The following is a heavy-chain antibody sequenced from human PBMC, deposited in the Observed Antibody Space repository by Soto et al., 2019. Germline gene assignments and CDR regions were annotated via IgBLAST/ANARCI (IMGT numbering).Heavy chain of an antibody. V-gene: IGHV4-59*01. J-gene: IGHJ6*02. Sequence: TLSLTCTVSGGSISSYYWSWIRQPPGKGLEWIGYIYYSGSTNYNPSLKSRVTISVDTSKNQFSLKLSSVTAADTAVYYCAREWVGEVFNGMDVWGQGTTVTVSS. D-gene: IGHD1-20*01. CDR1: GGSISSYY. CDR3: AREWVGEVFNGMDV. CDR2: IYYSGST.